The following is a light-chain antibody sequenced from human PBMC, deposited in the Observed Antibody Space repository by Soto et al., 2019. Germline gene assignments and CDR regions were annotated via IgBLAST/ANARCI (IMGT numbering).Light chain of an antibody. CDR3: CSYAGSSTFEGVV. V-gene: IGLV2-23*03. CDR2: EGS. CDR1: SSDVGSYNL. J-gene: IGLJ2*01. Sequence: QSALTQPASVSGSPGQSITISCTGTSSDVGSYNLVSWYQQHPGKAPKLMIYEGSKRPSGVSNRFSGSTSGNTASLTISGLQAEDEADYYCCSYAGSSTFEGVVFGGGTKLTVL.